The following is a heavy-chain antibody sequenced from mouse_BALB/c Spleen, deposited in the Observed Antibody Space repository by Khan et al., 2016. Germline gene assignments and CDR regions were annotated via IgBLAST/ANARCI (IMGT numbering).Heavy chain of an antibody. CDR2: IDPANGNT. CDR3: ARSPYDYDVGFAY. J-gene: IGHJ3*01. CDR1: GFNIKDTY. Sequence: VQLQQSGAELVKPGASVKLSCTASGFNIKDTYMHWVKQRPEQGLEWIGRIDPANGNTKYDPKFQGKATITADTSSNTAYLQLSSLTSEDTAGYYSARSPYDYDVGFAYWGQGTLVTVSA. D-gene: IGHD2-4*01. V-gene: IGHV14-3*02.